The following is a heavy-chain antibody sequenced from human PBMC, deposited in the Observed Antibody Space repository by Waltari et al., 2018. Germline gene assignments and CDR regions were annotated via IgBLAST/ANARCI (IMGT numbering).Heavy chain of an antibody. J-gene: IGHJ4*02. CDR2: IHKDGSEK. Sequence: EVHLVESGGGLVQPGGSVRLSCAASGFTFTYYCMSWVRHAPGKGPEWVANIHKDGSEKNYVDYVKGRFTISRDNAKDSVYLQMNSLRADDTAMYYCVRDHWGPDYWGQGTLVTVSS. CDR3: VRDHWGPDY. CDR1: GFTFTYYC. V-gene: IGHV3-7*01. D-gene: IGHD7-27*01.